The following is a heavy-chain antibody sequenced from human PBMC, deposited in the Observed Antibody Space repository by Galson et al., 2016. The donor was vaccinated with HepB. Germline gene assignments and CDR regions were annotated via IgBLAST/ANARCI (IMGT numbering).Heavy chain of an antibody. CDR1: GYSFTSYW. D-gene: IGHD4-23*01. Sequence: QSGAEVTKPGESLKISCKGSGYSFTSYWIGWVRQMPGKGLEWMGIIYPGDSDTRYSPSFQGQVTISADKSISTAYLQWSSLKASDTAMYYCARHDDYGGASNAFDIWGQGTMVTVSS. CDR3: ARHDDYGGASNAFDI. J-gene: IGHJ3*02. CDR2: IYPGDSDT. V-gene: IGHV5-51*01.